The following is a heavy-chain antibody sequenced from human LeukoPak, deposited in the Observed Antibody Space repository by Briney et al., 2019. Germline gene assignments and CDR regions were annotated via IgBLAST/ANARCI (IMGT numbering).Heavy chain of an antibody. CDR2: ISSSGSAI. D-gene: IGHD5-24*01. Sequence: PGESLKISCAASGFTLSSYEMNWVSQAPGKGLEWVSYISSSGSAIYYADSVKGRFTISRDNAKNSLYLQMICLRAEDTAVYYCARRGDGYNSFDYWGQGTPVTVSS. CDR3: ARRGDGYNSFDY. J-gene: IGHJ4*02. V-gene: IGHV3-48*03. CDR1: GFTLSSYE.